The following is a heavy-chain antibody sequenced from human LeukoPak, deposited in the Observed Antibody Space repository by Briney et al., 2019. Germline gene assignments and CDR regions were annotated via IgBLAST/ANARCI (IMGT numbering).Heavy chain of an antibody. CDR1: GGSISSYY. Sequence: PSETLSLTCTVSGGSISSYYWSWIRQPPGKGLEWIGYIYYSGSTNYSPSLKSRVTISVDTSKNQFSLKLSSVTAADTAVYYCASWGCGGDCYPSLRAFDIWGQGTMVTVSS. CDR2: IYYSGST. D-gene: IGHD2-21*02. V-gene: IGHV4-59*01. CDR3: ASWGCGGDCYPSLRAFDI. J-gene: IGHJ3*02.